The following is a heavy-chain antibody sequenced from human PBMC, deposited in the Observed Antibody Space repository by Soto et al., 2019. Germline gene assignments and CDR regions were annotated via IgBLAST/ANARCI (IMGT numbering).Heavy chain of an antibody. CDR3: AKGWSALNYVDYFGYFQH. Sequence: HPGGSQRLSCAASGFTFSSYAMSWVRQAPGKGLDWVSAISGSGGSTYYADSVKGRFTISRDNSKNTLYLQMNSLRAEDTAVYYCAKGWSALNYVDYFGYFQHCGHGTLVTVSS. CDR2: ISGSGGST. D-gene: IGHD4-17*01. CDR1: GFTFSSYA. V-gene: IGHV3-23*01. J-gene: IGHJ1*01.